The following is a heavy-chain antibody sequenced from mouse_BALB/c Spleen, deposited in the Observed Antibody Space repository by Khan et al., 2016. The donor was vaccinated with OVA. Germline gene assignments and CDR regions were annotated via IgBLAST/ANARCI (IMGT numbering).Heavy chain of an antibody. V-gene: IGHV1S135*01. J-gene: IGHJ3*01. CDR3: TRHGYVAWFTY. CDR1: GYSFTSYY. D-gene: IGHD2-2*01. Sequence: VQLKQSGPELMKPGASVKISCKASGYSFTSYYIHWVMQSHGKSLEWIGYIDPFSGGTTYNQKFKGKATLTVDKSSSTAYIHLRNLTSKDSAVYYCTRHGYVAWFTYWGQGTLVTVSA. CDR2: IDPFSGGT.